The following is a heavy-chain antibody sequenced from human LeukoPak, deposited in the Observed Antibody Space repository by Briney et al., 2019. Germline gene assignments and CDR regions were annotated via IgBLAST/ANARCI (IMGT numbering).Heavy chain of an antibody. CDR2: VNSAASST. J-gene: IGHJ3*02. D-gene: IGHD2-21*02. V-gene: IGHV3-74*01. CDR1: GFTFSSYW. CDR3: AREVTASSFDI. Sequence: GGSLRLSCAASGFTFSSYWMHWVRQAPGKGLVWVSRVNSAASSTSYADSVRGRFTISRDNAKNTVYLQMNSLGAEDTALYYCAREVTASSFDILGQGTMVTVSS.